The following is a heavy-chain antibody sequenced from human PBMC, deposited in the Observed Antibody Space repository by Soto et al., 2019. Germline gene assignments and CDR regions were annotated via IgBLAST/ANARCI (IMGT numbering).Heavy chain of an antibody. CDR1: GGSITSSY. J-gene: IGHJ6*02. Sequence: SETLSLTCTVSGGSITSSYWSWIRRPPGKGLEWIAYIYDTGISGYTPSTNYSPSLKSRVTMSVDTSKNQVSLKLSAVTAAGTAVYFCARAAYGSGSYYAPYYYYAMDVWGQGTTVTV. CDR3: ARAAYGSGSYYAPYYYYAMDV. V-gene: IGHV4-59*01. CDR2: IYDTGISGYTPST. D-gene: IGHD3-10*01.